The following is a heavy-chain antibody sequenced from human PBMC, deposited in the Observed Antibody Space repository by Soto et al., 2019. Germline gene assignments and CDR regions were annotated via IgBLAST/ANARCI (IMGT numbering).Heavy chain of an antibody. V-gene: IGHV2-5*02. CDR3: AHSRNLITDDAQVGDCYY. CDR2: IYWDDDE. D-gene: IGHD3-10*01. Sequence: QITLKESGPTLVTPTQTLTLTCSFSGFSLTTDGVGVGWVRQPPGEALEWLALIYWDDDERYSLSLKTRLTITKHPSKNQFVLIMTNMDPVDTATYYCAHSRNLITDDAQVGDCYYWGQGTLVTVSS. J-gene: IGHJ4*02. CDR1: GFSLTTDGVG.